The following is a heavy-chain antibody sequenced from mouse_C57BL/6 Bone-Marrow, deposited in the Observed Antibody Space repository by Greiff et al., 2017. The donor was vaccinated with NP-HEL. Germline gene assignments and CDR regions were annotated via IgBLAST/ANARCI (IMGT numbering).Heavy chain of an antibody. CDR1: GYTFTSYW. J-gene: IGHJ2*01. Sequence: QVQLQQPGAELVRPGTSVKLSCKASGYTFTSYWMHWVKQRPGQGLEWIGVIDPSDSYTNYNQKFKGKATLTVDTSSSTAYMQLSSLTSEDSAVYYCARGGEKLPGDYWGQGTTLTVSS. D-gene: IGHD4-1*01. V-gene: IGHV1-59*01. CDR3: ARGGEKLPGDY. CDR2: IDPSDSYT.